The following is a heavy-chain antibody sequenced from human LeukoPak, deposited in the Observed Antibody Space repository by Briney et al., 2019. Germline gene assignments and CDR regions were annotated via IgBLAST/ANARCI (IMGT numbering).Heavy chain of an antibody. CDR3: ARDLSSGIFDY. CDR1: GGTFSSYA. J-gene: IGHJ4*02. V-gene: IGHV1-69*13. Sequence: SVKVSCKASGGTFSSYAISWVRQAPGQGLEWMGGIIPIFGTANYAQKFQGRVTITADESTSTAHMELSRLRADDTAVYYCARDLSSGIFDYWGQGTLVTVSS. CDR2: IIPIFGTA. D-gene: IGHD3-10*02.